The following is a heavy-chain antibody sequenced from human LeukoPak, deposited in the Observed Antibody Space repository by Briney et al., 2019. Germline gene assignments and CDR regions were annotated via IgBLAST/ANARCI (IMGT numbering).Heavy chain of an antibody. CDR1: GGSISSSSYY. J-gene: IGHJ4*02. V-gene: IGHV4-39*01. Sequence: SETLSLTCTVSGGSISSSSYYWGWIRQPPGKGLEWIGSIYYSGSTYYNPSLKSRVTISVDTSKNQFPLKLSSVTAADTAVYYCASEKNYLDYWGQGTLVTVSS. CDR2: IYYSGST. CDR3: ASEKNYLDY.